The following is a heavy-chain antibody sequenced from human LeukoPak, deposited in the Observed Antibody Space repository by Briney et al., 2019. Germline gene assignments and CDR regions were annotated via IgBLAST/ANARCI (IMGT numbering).Heavy chain of an antibody. CDR2: IKHNGGEK. Sequence: GGSLRLSCVASGFTFTDYFLSWVRQAPGKGLEWVASIKHNGGEKYYVDSVKGRFTISRDNAKNSLYLEMSSLRVEDTAVYYCARDRGWRTSGYYLYHFDYWGQGTLVTVSS. D-gene: IGHD3-22*01. CDR3: ARDRGWRTSGYYLYHFDY. CDR1: GFTFTDYF. J-gene: IGHJ4*02. V-gene: IGHV3-7*01.